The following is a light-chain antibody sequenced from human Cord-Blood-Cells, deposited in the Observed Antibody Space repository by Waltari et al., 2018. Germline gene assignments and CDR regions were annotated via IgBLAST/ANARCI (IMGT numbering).Light chain of an antibody. CDR3: QQYNSYSS. CDR2: DAS. CDR1: QSISSW. J-gene: IGKJ2*01. Sequence: DIQMTQSPSTLSVSVGDRVTITCRASQSISSWLAWYQQKPGKAPKLLIYDASSLESGVPSRFSGSGSGTEFTLTISSLQPDDFATYYCQQYNSYSSLGQGTKLEIK. V-gene: IGKV1-5*01.